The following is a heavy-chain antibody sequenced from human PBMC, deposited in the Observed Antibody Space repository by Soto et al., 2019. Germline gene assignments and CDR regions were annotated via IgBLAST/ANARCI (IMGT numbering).Heavy chain of an antibody. CDR1: GYIFVNYG. J-gene: IGHJ6*02. CDR3: AMVDLYVTPTPQDV. CDR2: ISPYTGNT. V-gene: IGHV1-18*01. D-gene: IGHD3-16*01. Sequence: QVQLEQSGDEVKKPGASVKVSCKASGYIFVNYGIAWVRQAPGQGLEWLGWISPYTGNTYYATKVRGRLTLSTXTXTSTAFMDLGSLTSADTAVYYCAMVDLYVTPTPQDVWGQGTTVTVSS.